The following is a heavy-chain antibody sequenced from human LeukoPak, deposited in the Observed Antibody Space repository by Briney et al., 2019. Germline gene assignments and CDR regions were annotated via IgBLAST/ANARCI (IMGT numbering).Heavy chain of an antibody. Sequence: PGGSLRLSCTVSGFSFDDYAMHWVRQVPGKGLEWVSGISWNSESSGYADSVKGRFTISRDNAKNSLYLQMNNLRAEDTALYFCVKDKDSGVVAGNVDHWGQGTLVTVSS. V-gene: IGHV3-9*01. CDR3: VKDKDSGVVAGNVDH. CDR1: GFSFDDYA. CDR2: ISWNSESS. J-gene: IGHJ4*02. D-gene: IGHD6-19*01.